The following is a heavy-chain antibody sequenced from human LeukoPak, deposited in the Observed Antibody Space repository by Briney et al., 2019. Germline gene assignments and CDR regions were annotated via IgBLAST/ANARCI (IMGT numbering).Heavy chain of an antibody. V-gene: IGHV4-4*07. J-gene: IGHJ3*02. D-gene: IGHD1-26*01. CDR3: ARVDSGSPIGAFDI. CDR1: GGSTSSYY. CDR2: IYTSGST. Sequence: SETLSLTCTVSGGSTSSYYWSWIRQPAGKGLEWIGRIYTSGSTNYNPSLKSRVTMSVDTSKNQFSLELSSVTAADTAVYYCARVDSGSPIGAFDIWGQGTMVTVSS.